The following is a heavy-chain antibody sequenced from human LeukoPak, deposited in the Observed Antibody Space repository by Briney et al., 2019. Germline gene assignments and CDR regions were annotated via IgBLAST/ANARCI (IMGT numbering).Heavy chain of an antibody. CDR2: ISGGGGST. Sequence: GGSLRLSCAASGFTFNNYGMNWVRQAPGKGLEWVSSISGGGGSTYYADSVKGRFTISRDNSKNTLYLQMNSLRAEDTAVYYCAKVRTRWTMVRGVPYMDVWGKGTTVTVSS. V-gene: IGHV3-23*01. CDR1: GFTFNNYG. CDR3: AKVRTRWTMVRGVPYMDV. J-gene: IGHJ6*03. D-gene: IGHD3-10*01.